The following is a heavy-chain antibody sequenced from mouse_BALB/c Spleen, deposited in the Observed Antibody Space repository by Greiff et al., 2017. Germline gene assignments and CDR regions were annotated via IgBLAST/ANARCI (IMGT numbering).Heavy chain of an antibody. Sequence: DVQLQESGPGLVKPSQSLSLTCTVTGYSITSDYAWNWIRQFPGNKLEWMGYISYSGSTSYNPSLKSRISITRDTSKNQFFLQLNSVTTEDTATYYCARSDYYGSSAWYFDVWGAGTTVTVSS. J-gene: IGHJ1*01. CDR2: ISYSGST. CDR3: ARSDYYGSSAWYFDV. D-gene: IGHD1-1*01. V-gene: IGHV3-2*02. CDR1: GYSITSDYA.